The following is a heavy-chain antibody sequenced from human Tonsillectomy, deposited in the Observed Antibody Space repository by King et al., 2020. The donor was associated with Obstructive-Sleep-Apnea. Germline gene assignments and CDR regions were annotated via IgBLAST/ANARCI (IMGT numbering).Heavy chain of an antibody. CDR2: ISYDGSNK. J-gene: IGHJ4*02. V-gene: IGHV3-30*18. D-gene: IGHD5-18*01. CDR3: AKDTRRWIQLWLGSARENTYLDY. Sequence: QAQLVQSGGGVVQPGRSLRLSCAASGFTFSSYGMHWVRQAPGKGLEWVAVISYDGSNKYYADSVKGRFTISRDNSKNTLYLQMNSLRAEDTAVYYCAKDTRRWIQLWLGSARENTYLDYWGQETLVTVSS. CDR1: GFTFSSYG.